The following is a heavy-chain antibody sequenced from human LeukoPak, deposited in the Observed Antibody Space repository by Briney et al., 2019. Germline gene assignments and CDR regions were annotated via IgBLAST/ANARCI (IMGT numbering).Heavy chain of an antibody. J-gene: IGHJ4*02. Sequence: PSETLSLTCTVSGGSISSSSYYWGWIRQPPGKGLEWIGSIYYSGSTYYNPSLKSRVTISVDTSKNQFSLKLSSVTAADTAVYYCARGQGEWLLIYFDYWGQGTLVTVSS. CDR3: ARGQGEWLLIYFDY. CDR2: IYYSGST. CDR1: GGSISSSSYY. D-gene: IGHD6-19*01. V-gene: IGHV4-39*01.